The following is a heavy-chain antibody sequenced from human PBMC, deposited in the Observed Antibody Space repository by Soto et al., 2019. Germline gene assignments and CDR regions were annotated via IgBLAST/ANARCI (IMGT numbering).Heavy chain of an antibody. CDR3: AKGPYGGPDY. CDR1: GFTFDDYT. CDR2: ISWDGGST. J-gene: IGHJ4*02. V-gene: IGHV3-43*01. Sequence: GGSLSLSCAASGFTFDDYTMHWVRQAPGKGLEWVSLISWDGGSTYYADSVKGRFTISRDNSKNSLYLQMNSLRTEDTALYYCAKGPYGGPDYWGQGTLVTVSS. D-gene: IGHD4-17*01.